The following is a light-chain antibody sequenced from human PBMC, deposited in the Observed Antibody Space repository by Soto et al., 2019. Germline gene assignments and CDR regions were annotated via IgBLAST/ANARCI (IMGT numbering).Light chain of an antibody. J-gene: IGKJ3*01. CDR2: GAS. Sequence: EIVFTQGPATLYLSPGERATISCGASQSVYSPYLAWRQQRPGQAPRLLIYGASNRATGIPDRFSGSGSGTDFTLTISRLEPEDFAVDYCQQYGSSGTFGPGTKVDIK. V-gene: IGKV3-20*01. CDR1: QSVYSPY. CDR3: QQYGSSGT.